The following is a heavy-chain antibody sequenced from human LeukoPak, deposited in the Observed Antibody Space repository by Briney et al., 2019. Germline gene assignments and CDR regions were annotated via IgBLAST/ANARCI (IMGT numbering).Heavy chain of an antibody. V-gene: IGHV1-2*02. D-gene: IGHD6-19*01. CDR1: GYTFTGYY. CDR2: INPNSGGT. CDR3: ARDRYSSVVSSNWFDP. J-gene: IGHJ5*02. Sequence: GASVKVSCKASGYTFTGYYMHWVRQAPGQGLEWMGWINPNSGGTNYAQKFQGRVTMTRDTSISTDYMELSRLRSDDTAVYYCARDRYSSVVSSNWFDPWGQGTLVTVSS.